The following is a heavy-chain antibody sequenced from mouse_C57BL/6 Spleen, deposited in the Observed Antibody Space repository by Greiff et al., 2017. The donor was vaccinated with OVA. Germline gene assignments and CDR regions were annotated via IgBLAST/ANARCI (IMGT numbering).Heavy chain of an antibody. CDR1: GYAFSSSW. CDR3: ARHEDWYVGV. V-gene: IGHV1-82*01. J-gene: IGHJ1*03. Sequence: QVQLQQSGPELVKPGASVKISCKASGYAFSSSWMNWVKQRPGKGLEWIGRIYPGDGDTNYNGKFKGKATLTADKSSSTAYMQLSSLTSEDSAVXFCARHEDWYVGVWGTGTTVTVCS. CDR2: IYPGDGDT.